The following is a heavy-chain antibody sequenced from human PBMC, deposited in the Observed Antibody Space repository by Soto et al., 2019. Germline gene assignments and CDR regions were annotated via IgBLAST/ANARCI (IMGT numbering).Heavy chain of an antibody. V-gene: IGHV3-33*01. Sequence: GGSLRLSCAASGFTFSSYGMHWVRQAPGKGLEWVAVIWYDGSNKYYADSVKGRFTISRDNSKNTLYLQMNGLRAEDTAVYYCARWGPLGYQLLSWPICDYWGQGTLVTVSS. J-gene: IGHJ4*02. CDR3: ARWGPLGYQLLSWPICDY. CDR2: IWYDGSNK. D-gene: IGHD2-2*01. CDR1: GFTFSSYG.